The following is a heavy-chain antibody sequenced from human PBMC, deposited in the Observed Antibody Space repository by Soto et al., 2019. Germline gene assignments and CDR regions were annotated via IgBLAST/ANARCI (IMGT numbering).Heavy chain of an antibody. CDR2: ISGSGGST. V-gene: IGHV3-23*01. CDR3: AKANSSGYRRGAFDY. Sequence: EVQLLESGGGLVQPGGSLRLSCAASGFTFSSYAMSWVRQAPGKGLEWVSAISGSGGSTYYADSVKGRFTISRDNSKNTLYLQMNGLRAEDTAVYYCAKANSSGYRRGAFDYWGQGTLVTVSS. D-gene: IGHD6-19*01. J-gene: IGHJ4*02. CDR1: GFTFSSYA.